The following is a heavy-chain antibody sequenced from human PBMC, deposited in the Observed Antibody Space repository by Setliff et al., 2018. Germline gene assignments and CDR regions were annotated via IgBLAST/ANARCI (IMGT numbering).Heavy chain of an antibody. CDR2: ISVSGGGT. Sequence: GGSLRLSCAASGFSFSDYYMTWIRQAPGKGLEWVSTISVSGGGTYYADSVKGRFTISRDNSKNTLYLQMNSLRAEDTAVYYCAKDWNYYGSGALDAFDIWGQGTMVTVSS. V-gene: IGHV3-23*01. CDR3: AKDWNYYGSGALDAFDI. J-gene: IGHJ3*02. D-gene: IGHD3-10*01. CDR1: GFSFSDYY.